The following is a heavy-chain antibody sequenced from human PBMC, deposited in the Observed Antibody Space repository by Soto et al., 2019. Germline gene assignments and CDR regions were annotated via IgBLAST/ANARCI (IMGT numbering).Heavy chain of an antibody. D-gene: IGHD3-16*02. V-gene: IGHV4-34*01. Sequence: SETLSLTCAVYGGSFSGYYWSWIRQPPGKGLEWIGEINHSGSTNYNPSLKSRVTISVDTSKNQFSLKLSSVTAADTAVYYCAPYSVRGSYRPLLDYWGQGTLVTVSS. J-gene: IGHJ4*02. CDR1: GGSFSGYY. CDR2: INHSGST. CDR3: APYSVRGSYRPLLDY.